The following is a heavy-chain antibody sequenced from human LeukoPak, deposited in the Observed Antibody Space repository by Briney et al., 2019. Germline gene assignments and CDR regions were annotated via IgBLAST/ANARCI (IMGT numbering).Heavy chain of an antibody. CDR1: GFTVTNNY. CDR3: ARETTAPYRHFDY. V-gene: IGHV3-66*01. CDR2: IYSDGTT. Sequence: PGGSLRLSCAASGFTVTNNYMSWVRQAPGKGLEWVSVIYSDGTTYYADPVKGRFTISRDNSKNTLYLQMNTLRAEDTAVYYCARETTAPYRHFDYWGQGALVTVSS. J-gene: IGHJ4*02. D-gene: IGHD4-17*01.